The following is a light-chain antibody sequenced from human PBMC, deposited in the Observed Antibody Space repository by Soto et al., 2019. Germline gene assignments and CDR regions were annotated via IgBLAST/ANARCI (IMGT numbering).Light chain of an antibody. Sequence: QSGLTQPASGSGPPGQSITISCTGTGSDVGAYDYVSWYQHHPGKAPKLMIYEVTNRPSGVSNRFSGSKSGNTASLTISGLLAEDEADYYCSSYTSSSTDVFGTGTKVTVL. V-gene: IGLV2-14*01. CDR2: EVT. CDR3: SSYTSSSTDV. J-gene: IGLJ1*01. CDR1: GSDVGAYDY.